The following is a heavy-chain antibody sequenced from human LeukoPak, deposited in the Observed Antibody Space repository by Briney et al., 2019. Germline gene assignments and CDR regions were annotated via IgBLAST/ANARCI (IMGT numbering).Heavy chain of an antibody. Sequence: ASVKVSCKASGYTFTGYYMHWVRQAPGQGLEWMGWINPNSGGTNYAQKFQGRVTMTRDTSISTAYMELSRLRSDDTAVYYCARATSYDFWSGYPYYFDYWGQGTLVTVSS. D-gene: IGHD3-3*01. V-gene: IGHV1-2*02. CDR2: INPNSGGT. J-gene: IGHJ4*02. CDR1: GYTFTGYY. CDR3: ARATSYDFWSGYPYYFDY.